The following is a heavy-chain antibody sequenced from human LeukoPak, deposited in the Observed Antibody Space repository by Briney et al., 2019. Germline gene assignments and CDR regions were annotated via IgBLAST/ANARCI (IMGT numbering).Heavy chain of an antibody. Sequence: GGSLRLSCAASGFTFSDYYMSWARQAPGKGRGWVSYISSSGSTIYYADSVKGRFTISRDNAKNSLYLQMNSLRAEDMAVYYCARKYSGSYFDYWGQGTLVTVSS. CDR3: ARKYSGSYFDY. CDR2: ISSSGSTI. D-gene: IGHD1-26*01. J-gene: IGHJ4*02. V-gene: IGHV3-11*01. CDR1: GFTFSDYY.